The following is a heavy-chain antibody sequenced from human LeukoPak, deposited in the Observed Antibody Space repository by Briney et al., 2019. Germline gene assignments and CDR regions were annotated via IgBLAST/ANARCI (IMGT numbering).Heavy chain of an antibody. J-gene: IGHJ6*03. CDR3: ARDREAGRVYYYYYYMDV. Sequence: PSETLSLTCTVSGGSISSGGYYWSWIRQPPGKGLEWIGYIYHSGSTYYNPSLKSRVTISVDRSKNQFSLKLSSVTAADTAVYYCARDREAGRVYYYYYYMDVWGKGTTVTVSS. CDR1: GGSISSGGYY. V-gene: IGHV4-30-2*01. CDR2: IYHSGST. D-gene: IGHD2-15*01.